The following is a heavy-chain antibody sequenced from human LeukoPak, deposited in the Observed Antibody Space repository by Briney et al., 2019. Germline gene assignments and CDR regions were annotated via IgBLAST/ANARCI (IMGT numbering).Heavy chain of an antibody. D-gene: IGHD4-17*01. J-gene: IGHJ5*02. V-gene: IGHV2-70*17. CDR3: ARTNYGDYRNWFDP. CDR2: LDWDDDK. Sequence: RESGPTLVNPTQTLTLTCTFSGFSLSTGGMRVSWIRQPPGKALEWLARLDWDDDKFYSTSLKSRLTISRDTSKNQVVLTMTNMDPVDTATYYCARTNYGDYRNWFDPWGQGTLVTVSS. CDR1: GFSLSTGGMR.